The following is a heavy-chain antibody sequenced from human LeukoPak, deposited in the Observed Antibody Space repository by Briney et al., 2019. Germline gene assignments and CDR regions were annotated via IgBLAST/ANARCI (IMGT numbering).Heavy chain of an antibody. CDR1: GYTFTSYG. J-gene: IGHJ1*01. CDR3: AVYCGGDCYKYFQH. V-gene: IGHV1-18*01. Sequence: ASVKVSCKASGYTFTSYGISWVRQAPGQGLEWMGWISAYNGNTNYAQKLQGRVTMTTDTSTSTAHMELRSLRSDDTAVYYCAVYCGGDCYKYFQHWGQGTLVTVSS. CDR2: ISAYNGNT. D-gene: IGHD2-21*02.